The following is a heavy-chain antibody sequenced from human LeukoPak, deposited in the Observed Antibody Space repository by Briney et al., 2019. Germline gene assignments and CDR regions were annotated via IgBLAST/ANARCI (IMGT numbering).Heavy chain of an antibody. V-gene: IGHV3-21*01. CDR2: ISSSSSYI. J-gene: IGHJ3*02. CDR3: ARDGDYYDSRGDAFDI. D-gene: IGHD3-22*01. Sequence: GGSLRLSCAASGFTFSSYSMNWVRQAPGKGLEWVSSISSSSSYIYYADSVKGRFTISRDNAKNSLYLQMNSLRAKDTAVYYCARDGDYYDSRGDAFDIWGQGAMVTVAS. CDR1: GFTFSSYS.